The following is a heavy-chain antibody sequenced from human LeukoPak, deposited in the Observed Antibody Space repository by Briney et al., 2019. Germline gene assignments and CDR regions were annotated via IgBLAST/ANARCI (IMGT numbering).Heavy chain of an antibody. V-gene: IGHV3-21*01. CDR3: AKDRVAYCIGDCYYDF. CDR1: GFIFRSYA. D-gene: IGHD2-21*02. J-gene: IGHJ4*02. CDR2: ISSSSTYI. Sequence: PGGSLRLSCAASGFIFRSYAMNWVRQAPGKGLEWVSYISSSSTYIYYADSVKGRFTISRDNAKNSLYLQMNSLRADDTAVYYCAKDRVAYCIGDCYYDFWGQGTLVTVSS.